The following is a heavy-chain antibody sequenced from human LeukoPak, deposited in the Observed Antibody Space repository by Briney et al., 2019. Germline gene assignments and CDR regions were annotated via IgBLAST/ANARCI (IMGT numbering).Heavy chain of an antibody. Sequence: ASVKVSCKTSGYTFSSYGINWVRQAPGQGLERMGWISTYNGDTHYAQKLQGRATMTTDTSTSTAYMELRSLTSDDTAVYYCVRGILSDDTLTGPWGQGTLVTVSS. D-gene: IGHD3-9*01. V-gene: IGHV1-18*01. J-gene: IGHJ5*02. CDR2: ISTYNGDT. CDR1: GYTFSSYG. CDR3: VRGILSDDTLTGP.